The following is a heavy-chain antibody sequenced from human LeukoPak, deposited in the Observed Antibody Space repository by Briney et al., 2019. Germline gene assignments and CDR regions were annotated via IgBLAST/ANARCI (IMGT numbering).Heavy chain of an antibody. CDR3: ARGPPPLTPTDWFDP. CDR1: GYTFTSYG. D-gene: IGHD4-23*01. CDR2: ISAHNGNT. J-gene: IGHJ5*02. V-gene: IGHV1-18*01. Sequence: GASVKVSCKASGYTFTSYGISWVQQAPGQGLEWMGWISAHNGNTNYAQKLQGRVTMTTDTSTSTAYMELRSLRSDDTAVYYCARGPPPLTPTDWFDPWGQGTLVTVSS.